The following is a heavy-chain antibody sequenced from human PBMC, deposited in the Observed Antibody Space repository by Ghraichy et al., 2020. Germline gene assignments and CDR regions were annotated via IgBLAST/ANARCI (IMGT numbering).Heavy chain of an antibody. CDR1: GLSFSWYG. D-gene: IGHD2-2*01. Sequence: SCAASGLSFSWYGMNWVRQAPGKGLEWVSSISSSSDYIDYADSVKGRFTISRDNAKNSLYLQMNSLRAEDTALYYCARAEYTVVAPAAPYYYYMDVWGKGTTVTVSS. V-gene: IGHV3-21*01. CDR3: ARAEYTVVAPAAPYYYYMDV. J-gene: IGHJ6*03. CDR2: ISSSSDYI.